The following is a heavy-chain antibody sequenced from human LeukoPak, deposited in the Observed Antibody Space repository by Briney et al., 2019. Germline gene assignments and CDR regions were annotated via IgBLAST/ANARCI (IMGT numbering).Heavy chain of an antibody. CDR2: ISPYNGNT. V-gene: IGHV1-18*04. J-gene: IGHJ4*02. Sequence: GASVKVSCKASGYTFTSYYMHWVRQAPGQGLEWMGWISPYNGNTNFAQKLQGRVTMTTDTPTRTAYMELRSLRSDDTAVYYCARVNLRAFDFWGQGTLVTVSS. CDR3: ARVNLRAFDF. CDR1: GYTFTSYY.